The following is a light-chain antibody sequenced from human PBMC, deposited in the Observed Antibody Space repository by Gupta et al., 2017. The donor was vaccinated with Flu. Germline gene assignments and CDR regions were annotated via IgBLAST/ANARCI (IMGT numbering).Light chain of an antibody. Sequence: SYELTQPPSGSVAPGQTARIPCSGDVLPSQNGYWYQQKPGQAPVLVIYKDTERPSGIPERFSGSTSGTTVTLTISGVQAEDEAYYYCQSSDNGITWAFGGGTKLTVL. CDR3: QSSDNGITWA. J-gene: IGLJ3*02. CDR2: KDT. V-gene: IGLV3-25*02. CDR1: VLPSQN.